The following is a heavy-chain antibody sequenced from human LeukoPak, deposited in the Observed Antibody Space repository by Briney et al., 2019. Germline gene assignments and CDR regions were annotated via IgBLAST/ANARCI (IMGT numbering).Heavy chain of an antibody. V-gene: IGHV3-23*01. Sequence: GGSLRPSCAASGFTFSTYAMTWVRQAPGRGLEWVSTIGTSDSSTYYADSVEGRFTISRDNSKNTLYLQMNSLRAEDTAVYYCARGSTGPDSWGQGTLVTVSS. J-gene: IGHJ4*02. CDR2: IGTSDSST. D-gene: IGHD1-1*01. CDR1: GFTFSTYA. CDR3: ARGSTGPDS.